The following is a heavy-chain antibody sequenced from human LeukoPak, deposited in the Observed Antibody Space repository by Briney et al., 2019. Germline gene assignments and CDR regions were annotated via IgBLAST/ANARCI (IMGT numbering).Heavy chain of an antibody. CDR2: IHYSGST. CDR3: ARDRIVGATGDAFDI. V-gene: IGHV4-59*01. Sequence: PSETLSLTCTVSGGSISSYYWSWIRQPPGKGLEWIGYIHYSGSTNYNPSLKSRVTISVDTSKNQFSLKLSSVTAADTAVYYCARDRIVGATGDAFDIWGQGTMVTVSS. D-gene: IGHD1-26*01. J-gene: IGHJ3*02. CDR1: GGSISSYY.